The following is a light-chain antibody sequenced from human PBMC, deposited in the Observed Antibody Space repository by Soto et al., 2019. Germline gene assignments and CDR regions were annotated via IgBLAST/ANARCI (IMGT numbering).Light chain of an antibody. CDR1: SSDVGTYTY. J-gene: IGLJ1*01. V-gene: IGLV2-11*01. CDR3: SSYAGTISFV. CDR2: DVI. Sequence: QSALTQPRSVSGSPGQSVTISCTGTSSDVGTYTYVSWYQQHPGKAPKLIIYDVIKRPSGVPDRFSGSKSGNTASLTISGLQAEDEADYYCSSYAGTISFVFGSGTKVTVL.